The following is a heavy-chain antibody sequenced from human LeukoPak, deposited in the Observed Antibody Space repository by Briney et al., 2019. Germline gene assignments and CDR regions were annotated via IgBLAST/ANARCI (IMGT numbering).Heavy chain of an antibody. CDR1: AFTFSTYG. D-gene: IGHD3-16*01. V-gene: IGHV3-33*01. CDR3: ARAVGPFDI. CDR2: IWYDGSIK. J-gene: IGHJ3*02. Sequence: PGRSLRLSCAASAFTFSTYGMHWVRQAPGKGLEWVAVIWYDGSIKYYADSVKGRFTISRDNSKNTLYLQMNSLRAEDTAVYYCARAVGPFDIWGQGIIVIVSS.